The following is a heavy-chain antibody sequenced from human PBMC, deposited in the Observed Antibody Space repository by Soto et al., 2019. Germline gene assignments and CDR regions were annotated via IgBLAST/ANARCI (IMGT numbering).Heavy chain of an antibody. CDR3: ARDRTDSGYYTNWLDP. Sequence: GASVKVSCKPFGDTFSSQYIHWVRQAPGQGLEWVGRIIPIFGTTNYAQNLQGRVTISADKSTLTSYMELHSLTSDDTALYYCARDRTDSGYYTNWLDPWGQGTQVTVSS. CDR1: GDTFSSQY. V-gene: IGHV1-69*06. J-gene: IGHJ5*02. D-gene: IGHD3-22*01. CDR2: IIPIFGTT.